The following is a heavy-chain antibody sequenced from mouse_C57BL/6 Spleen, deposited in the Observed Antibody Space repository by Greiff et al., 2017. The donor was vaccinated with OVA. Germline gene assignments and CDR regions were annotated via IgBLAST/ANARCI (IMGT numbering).Heavy chain of an antibody. J-gene: IGHJ1*03. Sequence: QVQLQQSGAELMKPGASVKLSCKATGYTFTGYWIEWVKQRPGHGLEWIGEILPGSGSTNYNEKFKGKATFTADTSSNTAYMQHSSLTTEDSAIYYCARRYYSNYGWYFDVWGTGTTVTVSS. CDR3: ARRYYSNYGWYFDV. V-gene: IGHV1-9*01. CDR2: ILPGSGST. CDR1: GYTFTGYW. D-gene: IGHD2-5*01.